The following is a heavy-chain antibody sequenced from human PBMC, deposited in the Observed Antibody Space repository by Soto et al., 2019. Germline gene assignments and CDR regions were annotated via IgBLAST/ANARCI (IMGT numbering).Heavy chain of an antibody. D-gene: IGHD3-3*01. CDR2: IKQDGSEK. CDR3: ARDSHHLYYXFWSGYYTGDYYYGMDV. V-gene: IGHV3-7*01. CDR1: GFTFSSYW. J-gene: IGHJ6*02. Sequence: GGSLRLSCAASGFTFSSYWMSWVRQAPGKGLEWVVNIKQDGSEKYYVDSVKGRFTISRDNAKNSLYLQMNSLRAEDTAVYYCARDSHHLYYXFWSGYYTGDYYYGMDVWGQGTTVTVSS.